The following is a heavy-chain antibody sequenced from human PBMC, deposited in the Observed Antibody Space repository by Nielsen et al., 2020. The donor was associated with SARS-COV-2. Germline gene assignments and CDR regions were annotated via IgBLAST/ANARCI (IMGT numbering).Heavy chain of an antibody. Sequence: ASVKVSCKVSGYTLTELSMHWVRQAPGKGLEWMGGFDPEDGETIYAQKFQGRVTITADKSTSTAYMELSSLRSEDTAVYFCARAYCSNATCYRHAFDIWGQGTMVTVSS. CDR3: ARAYCSNATCYRHAFDI. V-gene: IGHV1-24*01. CDR1: GYTLTELS. J-gene: IGHJ3*02. CDR2: FDPEDGET. D-gene: IGHD2-2*02.